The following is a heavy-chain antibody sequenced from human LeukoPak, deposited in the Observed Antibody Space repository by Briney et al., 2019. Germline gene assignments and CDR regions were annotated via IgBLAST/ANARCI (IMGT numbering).Heavy chain of an antibody. CDR2: TYYSGST. V-gene: IGHV4-59*01. CDR3: ARSADRTGLR. Sequence: SETLSLTCTVSGGSISSYYWSWIRQPPGKGLEWIGYTYYSGSTNYNPSLKSRVTISVDTSKNQFSLKLSSVTAADTAVYYCARSADRTGLRWGQGTLVTVSS. CDR1: GGSISSYY. J-gene: IGHJ4*02. D-gene: IGHD4-17*01.